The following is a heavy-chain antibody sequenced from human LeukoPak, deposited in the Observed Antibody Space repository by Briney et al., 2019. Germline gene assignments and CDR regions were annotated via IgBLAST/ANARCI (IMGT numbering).Heavy chain of an antibody. CDR2: IYTSGST. D-gene: IGHD3-3*01. CDR1: GGSISSYY. Sequence: SETLSLTCTVSGGSISSYYWSWIRQPAGKGLEWIGRIYTSGSTNYNPSLKSRVTMSVDTSKNQFSLKLSSVTAADTAVYYCARDWVLAWSSGPNYYYGMDVWGQGTTVTVSS. J-gene: IGHJ6*02. V-gene: IGHV4-4*07. CDR3: ARDWVLAWSSGPNYYYGMDV.